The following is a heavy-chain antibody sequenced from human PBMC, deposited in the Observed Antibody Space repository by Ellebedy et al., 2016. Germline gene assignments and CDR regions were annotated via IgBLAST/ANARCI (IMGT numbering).Heavy chain of an antibody. CDR2: VYSDETTT. CDR3: VRGCTNGECQPGGFDY. V-gene: IGHV3-74*01. J-gene: IGHJ4*02. CDR1: GFTFSRYW. Sequence: GGSLRLSCAASGFTFSRYWMHWVRQVPGKGLLWVSRVYSDETTTLYADSVKGRFTVSRDNAKNTLSLQMNSLRAEDTAVYYCVRGCTNGECQPGGFDYWGQGTLVTVSS. D-gene: IGHD2-8*01.